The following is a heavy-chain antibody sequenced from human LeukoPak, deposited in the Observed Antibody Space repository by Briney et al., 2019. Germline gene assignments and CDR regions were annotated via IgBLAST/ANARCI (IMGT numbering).Heavy chain of an antibody. CDR2: INPSGGST. CDR1: GGTFSSYA. D-gene: IGHD2-2*01. V-gene: IGHV1-46*03. Sequence: ASVKVSCKASGGTFSSYATSWVRQAPGQGLEWMGIINPSGGSTSYAQKFQGRVTMTRDTSTSTVYMELSSLRSEDTAVYYCARQYQCSSTSCYGYSQHWGQGTLVTVSS. CDR3: ARQYQCSSTSCYGYSQH. J-gene: IGHJ1*01.